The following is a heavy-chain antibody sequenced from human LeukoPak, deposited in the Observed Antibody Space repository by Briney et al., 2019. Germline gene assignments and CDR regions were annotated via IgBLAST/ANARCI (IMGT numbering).Heavy chain of an antibody. V-gene: IGHV1-2*02. CDR3: ARDPEQGSGWEKFDY. J-gene: IGHJ4*02. CDR1: GYTFTGYY. D-gene: IGHD6-19*01. Sequence: ASVKVSCKASGYTFTGYYMHWVRQAPGQGLEWMGWINPNSDGTNYAQKFQGRVTMTRDTSISTAYMELSSLRSDDTAVYYCARDPEQGSGWEKFDYWGQGTLVTVSS. CDR2: INPNSDGT.